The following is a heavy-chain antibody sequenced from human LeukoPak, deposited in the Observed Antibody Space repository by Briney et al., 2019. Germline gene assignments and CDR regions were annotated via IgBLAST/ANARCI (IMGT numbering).Heavy chain of an antibody. Sequence: GESLKISCKGSGYSFTSYWIGWVRQLPGKGLEWMGIIYPGESDTRYSPSSQGQVTISADKSISTGYLQLSSLKASDTAMYYCARHARYYYDSSGYRYYYYYYMDVWGKGTTVTVSS. CDR1: GYSFTSYW. CDR3: ARHARYYYDSSGYRYYYYYYMDV. V-gene: IGHV5-51*01. CDR2: IYPGESDT. D-gene: IGHD3-22*01. J-gene: IGHJ6*03.